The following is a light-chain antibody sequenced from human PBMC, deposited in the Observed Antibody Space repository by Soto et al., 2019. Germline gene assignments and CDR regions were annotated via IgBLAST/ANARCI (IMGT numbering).Light chain of an antibody. CDR2: GNS. J-gene: IGLJ3*02. CDR1: SSNIGAGYD. Sequence: QPVLTQPPSVSGAPGQRVTISCTGSSSNIGAGYDVHWYQQLPGTAPKLLIYGNSNRPSGVPDRFSGSKSGTSASLAITGLQAEDEADYYCCSYAGSSIHWVFGGGTKLTVL. V-gene: IGLV1-40*01. CDR3: CSYAGSSIHWV.